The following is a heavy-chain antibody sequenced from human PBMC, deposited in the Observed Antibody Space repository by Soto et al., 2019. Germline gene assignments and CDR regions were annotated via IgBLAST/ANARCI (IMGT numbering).Heavy chain of an antibody. V-gene: IGHV3-23*01. Sequence: GGSLRLSCAASGFTFSSYAMSWVRQAPGKGLEWVSAISGSGGSTYYADSVKGRFTISRDNSKNTLYLQMSSLRSEDTAVYYCARGGKYRGYDFTQTSYSGRAVWGKGPTVT. J-gene: IGHJ6*04. CDR2: ISGSGGST. CDR1: GFTFSSYA. CDR3: ARGGKYRGYDFTQTSYSGRAV. D-gene: IGHD5-12*01.